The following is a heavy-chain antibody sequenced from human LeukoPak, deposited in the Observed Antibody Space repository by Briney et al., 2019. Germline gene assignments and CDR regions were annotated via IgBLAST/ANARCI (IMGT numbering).Heavy chain of an antibody. V-gene: IGHV7-4-1*02. Sequence: GASVKVSCKASGYTFTSYARNWVRQAPGQGLEWMGWINTNTGNPTYAQGFTGRFVFSLDTSVSTAYLQISSLKAEDTAVYYCASPGNSGFLDFWGQGTLVTVSS. CDR3: ASPGNSGFLDF. D-gene: IGHD3-22*01. J-gene: IGHJ4*02. CDR1: GYTFTSYA. CDR2: INTNTGNP.